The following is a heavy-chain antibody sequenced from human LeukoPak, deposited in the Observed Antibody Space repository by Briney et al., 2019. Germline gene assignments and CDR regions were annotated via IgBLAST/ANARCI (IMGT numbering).Heavy chain of an antibody. J-gene: IGHJ3*02. CDR3: ARGLFLDDASDI. V-gene: IGHV1-8*01. CDR2: MNPNSGNT. Sequence: ASVKVSCKASGYTFTSYDINWVRQATGQGLEWMGWMNPNSGNTGYAQKFQGRVTMTRNTSISTAYMELSSLRSEDTAVYYCARGLFLDDASDIWGQGTMVTVSS. CDR1: GYTFTSYD.